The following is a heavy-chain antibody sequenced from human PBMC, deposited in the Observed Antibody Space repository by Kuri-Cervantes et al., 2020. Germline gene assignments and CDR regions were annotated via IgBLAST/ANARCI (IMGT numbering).Heavy chain of an antibody. V-gene: IGHV1-8*01. Sequence: ASVTVSCKASGYTFPSYGINWVRQATGQGLEWMGWMNPNSGNTGYEQKFQGRVTMTRNTSISTAYMELSSLRSEDTAVYYCARESTMVRGVIIKVLGWFDPWGQGTLVTVS. CDR1: GYTFPSYG. J-gene: IGHJ5*02. CDR2: MNPNSGNT. D-gene: IGHD3-10*01. CDR3: ARESTMVRGVIIKVLGWFDP.